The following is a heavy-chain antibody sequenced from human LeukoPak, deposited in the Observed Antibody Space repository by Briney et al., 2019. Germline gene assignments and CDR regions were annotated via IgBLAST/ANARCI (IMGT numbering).Heavy chain of an antibody. J-gene: IGHJ4*02. CDR1: GYTFTSYD. CDR2: MNPNSGNT. CDR3: ARGGWSYYDILTGYKDYFDY. V-gene: IGHV1-8*01. D-gene: IGHD3-9*01. Sequence: ASVKVSCKASGYTFTSYDINWVRQATGQGLEWMGWMNPNSGNTGYAQKFQGRVTMTRNTSISTAYMELSSLRPEDTAVYYCARGGWSYYDILTGYKDYFDYWGQGTLVTVSS.